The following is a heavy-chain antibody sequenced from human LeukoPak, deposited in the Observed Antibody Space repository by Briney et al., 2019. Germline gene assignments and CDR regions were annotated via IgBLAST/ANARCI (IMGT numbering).Heavy chain of an antibody. CDR3: AKDSGGTYFYYYYYMDV. CDR1: GFTFSTYA. D-gene: IGHD1-26*01. V-gene: IGHV3-23*01. J-gene: IGHJ6*03. CDR2: IRAGGATI. Sequence: GGSLRLSCAASGFTFSTYAMSCVRQAPGKGREWVSAIRAGGATIYYADSVKGRFTVSRDNSKNTLYLQINSLRAEDTAVYYCAKDSGGTYFYYYYYMDVWGKGTTVTVSS.